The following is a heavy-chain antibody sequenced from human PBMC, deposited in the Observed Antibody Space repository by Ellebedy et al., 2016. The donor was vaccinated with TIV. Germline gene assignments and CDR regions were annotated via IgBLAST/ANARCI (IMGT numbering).Heavy chain of an antibody. CDR2: TYHSGYT. CDR1: GYSISSGYF. J-gene: IGHJ3*02. Sequence: MPSETLSLTCTVSGYSISSGYFWVWIRQPPGKGLEWIGSTYHSGYTYYHPSLKSRVTVLVDTSKNQFSLKLSSVTAADTAVYFCARGQKYYDTSGYVGDGFDIWGQGTMVTISS. CDR3: ARGQKYYDTSGYVGDGFDI. D-gene: IGHD3-22*01. V-gene: IGHV4-38-2*02.